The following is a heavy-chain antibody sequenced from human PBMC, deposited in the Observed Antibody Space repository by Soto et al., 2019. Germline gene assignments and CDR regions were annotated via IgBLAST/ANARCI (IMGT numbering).Heavy chain of an antibody. Sequence: SETLSLTCTVSGGSVSSGSYYWSWIRQPPGKGLEWIGYIYYSGSTNYNPSLKSRVTISVDTSKNQFSLKLSSVTAADTAVYYCARDRAYYYDSSGSRGPFDPWSQGTLVTVSS. CDR3: ARDRAYYYDSSGSRGPFDP. D-gene: IGHD3-22*01. V-gene: IGHV4-61*01. J-gene: IGHJ5*02. CDR2: IYYSGST. CDR1: GGSVSSGSYY.